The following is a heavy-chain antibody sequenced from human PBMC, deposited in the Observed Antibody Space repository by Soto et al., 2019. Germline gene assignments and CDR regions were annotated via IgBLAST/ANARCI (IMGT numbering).Heavy chain of an antibody. D-gene: IGHD4-17*01. CDR1: GFTFSSYG. CDR2: ISYDGSNK. J-gene: IGHJ6*02. CDR3: AKDSLNYGDYDYYGMDV. V-gene: IGHV3-30*18. Sequence: QVQLVESGGGVVQPGRSLRLSCAASGFTFSSYGMHWVRQAPGKGLEWVAVISYDGSNKYYADSVKGRFTISRDNSKNTLYLQMNSLRSEDTAVYYCAKDSLNYGDYDYYGMDVWGQGTTVTVSS.